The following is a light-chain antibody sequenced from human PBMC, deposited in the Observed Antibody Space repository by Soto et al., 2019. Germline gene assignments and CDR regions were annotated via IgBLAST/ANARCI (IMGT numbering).Light chain of an antibody. CDR2: VAS. J-gene: IGKJ1*01. CDR3: QKYNSAPRT. V-gene: IGKV1-39*01. CDR1: QSINIY. Sequence: DIQMTQSPSSLSASVGDSVTITCRASQSINIYLSWYQQKPGKAPKLLINVASTLQGGVPSRFSGSGSGTEFTLTISSLQPDDFATYYCQKYNSAPRTFGQGGKVDIK.